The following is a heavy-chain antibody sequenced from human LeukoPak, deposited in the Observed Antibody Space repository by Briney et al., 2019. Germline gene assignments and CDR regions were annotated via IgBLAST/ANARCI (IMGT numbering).Heavy chain of an antibody. V-gene: IGHV1-2*02. Sequence: GASVEVSCKASGYTFTSYGISWVRQAPGQGLDWMGWINPNTGGTNYAQKFQGRVTMTRDTSISTVCMELTRLTSDDTAVYYCARGGVNAYFFDYWGQGTLVTVSS. CDR2: INPNTGGT. J-gene: IGHJ4*02. CDR3: ARGGVNAYFFDY. CDR1: GYTFTSYG. D-gene: IGHD4-23*01.